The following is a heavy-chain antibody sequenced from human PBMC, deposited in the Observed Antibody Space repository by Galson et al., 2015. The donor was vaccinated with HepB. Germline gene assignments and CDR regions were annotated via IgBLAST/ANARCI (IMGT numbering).Heavy chain of an antibody. D-gene: IGHD3-10*01. J-gene: IGHJ6*02. CDR1: GFTFSSYA. V-gene: IGHV3-23*01. Sequence: SLRLSCAASGFTFSSYAMSWVRQAPGKGLEWVSAISGSGGSTYYADSVKGRFTISRDNSKNTLYLQMNSLRAEDTAVYYCANPGGGFGELYYYYGMDVWGQGTTVTVSS. CDR3: ANPGGGFGELYYYYGMDV. CDR2: ISGSGGST.